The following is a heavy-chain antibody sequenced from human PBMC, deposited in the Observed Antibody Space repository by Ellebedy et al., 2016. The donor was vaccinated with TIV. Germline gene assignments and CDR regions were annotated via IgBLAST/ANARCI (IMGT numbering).Heavy chain of an antibody. J-gene: IGHJ4*02. D-gene: IGHD3-16*02. CDR3: AKDGGLGVGGSYRYYDY. Sequence: SLKISCAASGFTFNSYGMHWVRQAPGKGLEWVAVISYDGSNKYYADSVKGRFTISRDISKNTLYLQMNSLRAEDTAVYYCAKDGGLGVGGSYRYYDYWGQGTLVTVSS. CDR2: ISYDGSNK. CDR1: GFTFNSYG. V-gene: IGHV3-30*18.